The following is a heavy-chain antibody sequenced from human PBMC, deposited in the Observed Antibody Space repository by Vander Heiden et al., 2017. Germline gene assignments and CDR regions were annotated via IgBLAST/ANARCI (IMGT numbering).Heavy chain of an antibody. Sequence: TFSSYAISWVRQAPGQGLEWMGGIIPIFGTANYAQKFQGRVTITADESTSTAYMELSSLRSEDTAVYYCAIDGSGGSGWYWFDPWGHGTMVTVYS. CDR3: AIDGSGGSGWYWFDP. CDR1: TFSSYA. D-gene: IGHD6-19*01. CDR2: IIPIFGTA. V-gene: IGHV1-69*01. J-gene: IGHJ5*02.